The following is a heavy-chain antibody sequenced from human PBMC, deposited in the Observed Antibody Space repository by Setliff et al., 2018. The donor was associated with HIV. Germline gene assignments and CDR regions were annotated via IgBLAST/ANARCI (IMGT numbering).Heavy chain of an antibody. J-gene: IGHJ6*03. Sequence: AAVKVSCKASGYTFINFGITWVRQAPGQGLEWVGYISGYNGNTKYAQNVQGRVMMTTDTSTSTAYMELRSLRYDDTAVYYCARDPRSGYDSDTAMVTVYYYYMDVWGKGTTVTVSS. D-gene: IGHD5-18*01. CDR2: ISGYNGNT. CDR1: GYTFINFG. V-gene: IGHV1-18*04. CDR3: ARDPRSGYDSDTAMVTVYYYYMDV.